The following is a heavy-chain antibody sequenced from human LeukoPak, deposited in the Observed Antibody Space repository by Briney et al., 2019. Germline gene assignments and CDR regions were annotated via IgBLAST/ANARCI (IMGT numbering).Heavy chain of an antibody. CDR3: ARAYSSSYYVYWYFDL. J-gene: IGHJ2*01. D-gene: IGHD6-13*01. CDR2: ISSGSSYM. CDR1: GLTFENYS. V-gene: IGHV3-21*01. Sequence: GGPLRLSCTASGLTFENYSLAWVRQAPGKGLEWVSSISSGSSYMYYTDSVKGRFTISRDNAKNSVYLQMSNLRAEDTAVYYCARAYSSSYYVYWYFDLWGRGTLVTVSS.